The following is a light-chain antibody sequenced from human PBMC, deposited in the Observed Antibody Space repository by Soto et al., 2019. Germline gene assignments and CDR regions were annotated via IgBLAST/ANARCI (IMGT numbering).Light chain of an antibody. CDR3: AAWDDSLNGWV. V-gene: IGLV1-44*01. J-gene: IGLJ3*02. CDR2: SNN. Sequence: QSVLTQPPSASGTPGQRVTISCSGSSSNIGSNTVNWYQQLPGTAPKLLIYSNNQRPSGVPDRCSGSKSGTSASLAISGLHAEDEADYYCAAWDDSLNGWVFGGGTKLTVL. CDR1: SSNIGSNT.